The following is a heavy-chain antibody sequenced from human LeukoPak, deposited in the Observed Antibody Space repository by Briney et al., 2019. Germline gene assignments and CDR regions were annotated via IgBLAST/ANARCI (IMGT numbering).Heavy chain of an antibody. D-gene: IGHD6-25*01. CDR2: IYPGDFDT. V-gene: IGHV5-51*01. J-gene: IGHJ3*02. CDR3: ARFQGGNNRCYFDI. CDR1: GYSFTSYW. Sequence: GEPLKISCETSGYSFTSYWIGWVRQMPGKGLEWMGIIYPGDFDTRYSPSFQGQVTISADKSISTAYMQWISLEASDTAMYYCARFQGGNNRCYFDIWGQGTLVIVSS.